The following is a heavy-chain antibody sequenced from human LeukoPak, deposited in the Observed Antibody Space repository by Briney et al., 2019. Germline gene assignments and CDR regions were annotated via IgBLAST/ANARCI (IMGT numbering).Heavy chain of an antibody. CDR3: TTDIVVVTAILYYFDY. Sequence: GGSLRLSCAASGFTFSNAWMSWVRQAPGKGLEWVGRIKSKTDGGTTDYAAPVKGRFTISRDDSKNTLYLQMNSLKTEDAAVYYCTTDIVVVTAILYYFDYWGQGTLVTVSS. CDR1: GFTFSNAW. CDR2: IKSKTDGGTT. V-gene: IGHV3-15*01. D-gene: IGHD2-21*02. J-gene: IGHJ4*02.